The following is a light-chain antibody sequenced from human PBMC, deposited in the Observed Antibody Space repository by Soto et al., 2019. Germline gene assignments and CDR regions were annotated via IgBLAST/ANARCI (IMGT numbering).Light chain of an antibody. CDR3: QQYENLPLT. V-gene: IGKV1-33*01. CDR2: DAS. Sequence: DIQMTQSPSSLSASVGDRVTITCQASRDIANYLNWYQQKPGKAPKLLICDASNLQTGVPSRFSGSGSGTDFTFTISSLQPEDIATYYCQQYENLPLTFGGGTKVEIK. J-gene: IGKJ4*01. CDR1: RDIANY.